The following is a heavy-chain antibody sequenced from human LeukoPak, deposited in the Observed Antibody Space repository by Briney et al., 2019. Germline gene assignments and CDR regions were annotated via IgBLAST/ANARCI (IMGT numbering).Heavy chain of an antibody. CDR2: ISGSGGST. Sequence: GGSLRLSCAASGFTFSSYAMSWVRQAPGKGLEWVSAISGSGGSTYYADSVKGRFTISRDNSKNTLYLHMNSLRAEDTAVCYCAKEVLRYFDWSLDRPSELDYWGQGTLVTVSS. CDR1: GFTFSSYA. V-gene: IGHV3-23*01. J-gene: IGHJ4*02. D-gene: IGHD3-9*01. CDR3: AKEVLRYFDWSLDRPSELDY.